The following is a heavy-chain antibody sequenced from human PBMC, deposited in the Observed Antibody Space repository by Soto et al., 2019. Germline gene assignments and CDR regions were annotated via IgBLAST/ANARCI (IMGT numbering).Heavy chain of an antibody. D-gene: IGHD3-22*01. CDR2: ISYDGSNK. Sequence: GGSLRLSCAASGFTFSSYAMHWVRQAPGKGLEWVAVISYDGSNKYYADSVKGRFTISRDNSKNTLYLQMNSLRAEDTAVYYCAREMYYYDSSGPSGYWGQETLVTVSS. CDR1: GFTFSSYA. CDR3: AREMYYYDSSGPSGY. J-gene: IGHJ4*02. V-gene: IGHV3-30-3*01.